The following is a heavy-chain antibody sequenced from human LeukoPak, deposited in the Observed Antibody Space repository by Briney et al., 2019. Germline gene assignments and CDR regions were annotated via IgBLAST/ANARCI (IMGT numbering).Heavy chain of an antibody. CDR3: ARGPSGYHNT. J-gene: IGHJ4*02. V-gene: IGHV3-20*04. D-gene: IGHD5-12*01. CDR1: GFTFSSYG. CDR2: ITWNSDNI. Sequence: GGSLRLSCAASGFTFSSYGMSWVRQAPGKGLEWVSGITWNSDNIEYADSVKGRFTISRDNAKNSLYLQMNSLRAEDTAVYYCARGPSGYHNTGGQGTLVTVSS.